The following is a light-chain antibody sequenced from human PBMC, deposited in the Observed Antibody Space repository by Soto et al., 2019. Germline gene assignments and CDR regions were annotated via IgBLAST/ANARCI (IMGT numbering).Light chain of an antibody. Sequence: QSALTQPPSASGSPGQSVTISCTGTSSDVGGYNYVSWYQQHPGTAPKLMIYEVSKRPSGVPDRFAGSKSANTASRTVSGLQAEDEADYYCSAYAVSNKYVVFRGGTKLTV. CDR2: EVS. J-gene: IGLJ2*01. CDR1: SSDVGGYNY. V-gene: IGLV2-8*01. CDR3: SAYAVSNKYVV.